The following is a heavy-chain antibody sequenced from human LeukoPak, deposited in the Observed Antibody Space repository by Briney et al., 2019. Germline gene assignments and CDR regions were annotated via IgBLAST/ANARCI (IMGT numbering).Heavy chain of an antibody. CDR3: ARDPNLTPGWYFDY. V-gene: IGHV4-59*01. J-gene: IGHJ4*02. CDR1: GGSIRSYY. Sequence: SETLSLTCTVSGGSIRSYYWSWIRQPPGKGLEWIGYIYYSGSTNYNPSLKSRVTISVDTSKNQFSLKLSSVTAADTAVYYCARDPNLTPGWYFDYWGQGTLVTVSS. CDR2: IYYSGST. D-gene: IGHD2-15*01.